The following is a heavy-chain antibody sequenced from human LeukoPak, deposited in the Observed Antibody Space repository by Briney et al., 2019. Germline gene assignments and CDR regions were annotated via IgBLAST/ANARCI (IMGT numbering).Heavy chain of an antibody. Sequence: GGSLRLSCAVSGFAFGSEAMSWVRQSPARGLEWVASISPGGGTTYYADYVKGRFTISRDNSKNTLYLQMNSLRAEDTAVYYCARDILTGSQSRFQHWGQGTLVTVSS. J-gene: IGHJ1*01. V-gene: IGHV3-23*01. D-gene: IGHD3-9*01. CDR1: GFAFGSEA. CDR2: ISPGGGTT. CDR3: ARDILTGSQSRFQH.